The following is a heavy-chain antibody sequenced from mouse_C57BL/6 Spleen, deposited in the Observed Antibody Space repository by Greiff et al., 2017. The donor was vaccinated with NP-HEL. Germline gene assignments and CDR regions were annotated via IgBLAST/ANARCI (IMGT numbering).Heavy chain of an antibody. V-gene: IGHV1-78*01. J-gene: IGHJ2*01. CDR2: IYPRDGST. CDR1: GYTFTDHT. Sequence: QVQLQQSDAELVKPGASVKISCKVSGYTFTDHTIHWMKQRPEQGLEWIGYIYPRDGSTKYNEKFKGKATLTADKSSSTAYMQLNSLTSEDSAVYFCARVRIYYGSSRDYFDYWGQGTTLTVSS. D-gene: IGHD1-1*01. CDR3: ARVRIYYGSSRDYFDY.